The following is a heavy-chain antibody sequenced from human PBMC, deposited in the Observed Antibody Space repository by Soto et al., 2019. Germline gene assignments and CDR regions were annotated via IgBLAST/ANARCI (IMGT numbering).Heavy chain of an antibody. Sequence: APVKGSCKASWYTFPTFAMHWGRQAPGHRLEWMGWINAGNGNRKYSQKFQGRVTITRDTSASTAYMELSSLRSEDTAVYYCARAPSWYNFDYWGQGTLVTVSS. CDR1: WYTFPTFA. D-gene: IGHD6-13*01. CDR2: INAGNGNR. V-gene: IGHV1-3*01. J-gene: IGHJ4*02. CDR3: ARAPSWYNFDY.